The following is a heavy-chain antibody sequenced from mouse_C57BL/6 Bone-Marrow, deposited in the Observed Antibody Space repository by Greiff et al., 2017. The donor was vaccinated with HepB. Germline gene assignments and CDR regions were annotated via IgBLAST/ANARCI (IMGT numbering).Heavy chain of an antibody. CDR1: GYTFTSYW. CDR2: IDPNSGGT. D-gene: IGHD2-5*01. CDR3: ARHYSNFHYFDY. V-gene: IGHV1-72*01. J-gene: IGHJ2*01. Sequence: QVQLQQPGAELVKPGASVKLSCKASGYTFTSYWMHWVKQRPGRGLKWIGRIDPNSGGTKYNEKFKSKATLTVDKPSSTAYMQLSSLTSEDSAVYYCARHYSNFHYFDYWGQGTTLTVSS.